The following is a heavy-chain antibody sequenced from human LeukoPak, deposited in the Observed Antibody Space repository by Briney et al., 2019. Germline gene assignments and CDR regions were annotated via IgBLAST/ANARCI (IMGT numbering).Heavy chain of an antibody. CDR3: AKDMALGGSYYGGFDY. J-gene: IGHJ4*02. D-gene: IGHD1-26*01. CDR2: INTDGSYT. V-gene: IGHV3-74*01. CDR1: GFTFSSYW. Sequence: PGGSLRLSCAASGFTFSSYWMHWVRQAPGKGLVWVSHINTDGSYTRYADSVKGRFTISRDNAKNSLYLQMNSLRAEDTALYYCAKDMALGGSYYGGFDYWGQGTLVTVSS.